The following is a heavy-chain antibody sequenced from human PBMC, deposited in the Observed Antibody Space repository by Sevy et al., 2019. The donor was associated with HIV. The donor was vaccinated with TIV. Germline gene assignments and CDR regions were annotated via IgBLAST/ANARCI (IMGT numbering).Heavy chain of an antibody. J-gene: IGHJ4*02. CDR2: ISGSGGSI. CDR1: GFIFNSYG. D-gene: IGHD1-26*01. V-gene: IGHV3-23*01. Sequence: GGSLRLSCAASGFIFNSYGMSWVRQAPGKGMEWVSGISGSGGSIYYADSVKGRFTISRDNFKNTLYLQMNSLRAEDTAVYYCRGVGTTTNFDYWGQGTLVTVSS. CDR3: RGVGTTTNFDY.